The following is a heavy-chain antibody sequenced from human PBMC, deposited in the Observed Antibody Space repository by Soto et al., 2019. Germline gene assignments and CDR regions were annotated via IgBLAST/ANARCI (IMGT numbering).Heavy chain of an antibody. CDR1: GGSISSYY. D-gene: IGHD3-9*01. V-gene: IGHV4-59*01. CDR2: IYYSGST. Sequence: PSETLSLTCTVSGGSISSYYWSWIRQPPGKGLEWIGYIYYSGSTNYNPSLKSRVTISVDTSKNQFSLKLSSVTAADTAVYYCARDLGDDILTGYPTSWFDPWGQGTLVTVS. J-gene: IGHJ5*02. CDR3: ARDLGDDILTGYPTSWFDP.